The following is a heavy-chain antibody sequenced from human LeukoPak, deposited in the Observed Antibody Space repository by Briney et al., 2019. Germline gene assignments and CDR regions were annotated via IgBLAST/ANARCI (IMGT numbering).Heavy chain of an antibody. V-gene: IGHV1-46*01. CDR3: ARDLEYTTSGERLDD. Sequence: GASVTVTFKASGYIFTSYYMQWVRQPPAHGLEWVGVIYTRDSGTVYAQTLQGRVTVTRDLSTSTVYMELSNLKSEDTAVYYCARDLEYTTSGERLDDWGQGTLVTVSS. J-gene: IGHJ4*02. D-gene: IGHD3-10*01. CDR2: IYTRDSGT. CDR1: GYIFTSYY.